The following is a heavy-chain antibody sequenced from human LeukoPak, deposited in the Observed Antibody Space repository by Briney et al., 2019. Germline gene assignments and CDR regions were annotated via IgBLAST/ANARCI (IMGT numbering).Heavy chain of an antibody. V-gene: IGHV3-23*01. J-gene: IGHJ3*02. Sequence: GGSLRLSSAASGFTFSSYAVSWVRQAPGKGLEWVSAISGSGGSTYYADSVKGRFTISRDNSKNTLYLQMNSLRAEDTAVYYCAKDRITMVRGVPNDAFDIWGQGTMVTVSS. CDR1: GFTFSSYA. D-gene: IGHD3-10*01. CDR3: AKDRITMVRGVPNDAFDI. CDR2: ISGSGGST.